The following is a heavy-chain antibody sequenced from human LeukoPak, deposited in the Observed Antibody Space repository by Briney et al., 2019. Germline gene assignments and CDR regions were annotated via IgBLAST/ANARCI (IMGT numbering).Heavy chain of an antibody. CDR1: GFIFSSYW. J-gene: IGHJ4*02. D-gene: IGHD6-13*01. CDR2: IKQDGSEK. CDR3: ARALILAAADDY. V-gene: IGHV3-7*01. Sequence: GGSLRLSCAASGFIFSSYWMSWVRQAPGKGLEWVANIKQDGSEKYYVDSVKGRFTISRDNAKNSLYLQMNSLRAEDTAVYYCARALILAAADDYWGQGTLVTVSS.